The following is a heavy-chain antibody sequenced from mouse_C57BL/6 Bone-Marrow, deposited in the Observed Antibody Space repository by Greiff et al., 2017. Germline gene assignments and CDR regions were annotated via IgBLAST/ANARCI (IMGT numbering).Heavy chain of an antibody. V-gene: IGHV1-4*01. Sequence: VQRVESGAELARPGASVKMSCKASGYTFTSYTMHWVKQRPGQGLEWIGYINPSSGYTKYNQKFKDKATLTADKSSSTAYMQLSSLTSEDSAVYYCARVYYGYDGFAYWGQGTLVTVSA. CDR2: INPSSGYT. CDR3: ARVYYGYDGFAY. D-gene: IGHD2-2*01. J-gene: IGHJ3*01. CDR1: GYTFTSYT.